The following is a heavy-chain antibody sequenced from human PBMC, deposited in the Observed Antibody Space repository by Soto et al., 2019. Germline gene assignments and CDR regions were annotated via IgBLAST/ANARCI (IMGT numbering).Heavy chain of an antibody. CDR1: GDSVSSNSTA. Sequence: QVQLQQSGPGLVKPSQTLSLTCAISGDSVSSNSTAWNWIRQSPSRGLEWLGRTYYNSKWYTDYASAVICRMTINADTSKNHFSLNLNSVTPEDTALYYCAGNYYASGSYYSSFDYWGQGTLVTVSS. CDR3: AGNYYASGSYYSSFDY. V-gene: IGHV6-1*01. CDR2: TYYNSKWYT. J-gene: IGHJ4*02. D-gene: IGHD3-10*01.